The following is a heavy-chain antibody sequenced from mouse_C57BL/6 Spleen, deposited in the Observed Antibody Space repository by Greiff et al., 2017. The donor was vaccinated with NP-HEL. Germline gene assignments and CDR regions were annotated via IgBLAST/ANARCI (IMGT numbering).Heavy chain of an antibody. Sequence: QVQLKQPGAELVRPGSSVKLSCKASGYTFTSYWMHWVKQRPIQGLEWIGNIDPSDSETHYNQKFKDKATLTVDKSSSTAYMQLSSLTSEDSAVYYCARDYYGSSQYYFDYWGQGTTLTVSS. CDR3: ARDYYGSSQYYFDY. V-gene: IGHV1-52*01. J-gene: IGHJ2*01. CDR2: IDPSDSET. D-gene: IGHD1-1*01. CDR1: GYTFTSYW.